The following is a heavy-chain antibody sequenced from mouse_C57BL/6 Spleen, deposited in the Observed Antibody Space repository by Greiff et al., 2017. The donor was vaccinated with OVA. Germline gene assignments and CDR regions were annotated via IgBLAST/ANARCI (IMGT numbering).Heavy chain of an antibody. D-gene: IGHD2-3*01. V-gene: IGHV2-9-1*01. CDR2: IWTGGGK. Sequence: QVTLKVSGPGLVAPSQSLSITCTVSGFSLTSYAISWVRQPPGKGLEWLGVIWTGGGKNYNSALKSRLSISKDNSKSQVFLKMNSLQTDDTARYYCARKWGLLQEGYYAMDYWGQGTSVTVSS. J-gene: IGHJ4*01. CDR3: ARKWGLLQEGYYAMDY. CDR1: GFSLTSYA.